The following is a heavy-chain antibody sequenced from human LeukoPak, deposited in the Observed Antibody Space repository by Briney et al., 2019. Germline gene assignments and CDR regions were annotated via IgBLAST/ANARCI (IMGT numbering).Heavy chain of an antibody. D-gene: IGHD6-25*01. CDR2: ISGSGGST. Sequence: GGSLRLSCAASGFTFSSYAMSWVRQAPGKGLEWVSAISGSGGSTYYADSVKGRFTISRDNSKNTLYLQTSSLRADDTAVYFCAKRSSGTSGYFDSWGQGTLVTVSS. V-gene: IGHV3-23*01. J-gene: IGHJ4*02. CDR1: GFTFSSYA. CDR3: AKRSSGTSGYFDS.